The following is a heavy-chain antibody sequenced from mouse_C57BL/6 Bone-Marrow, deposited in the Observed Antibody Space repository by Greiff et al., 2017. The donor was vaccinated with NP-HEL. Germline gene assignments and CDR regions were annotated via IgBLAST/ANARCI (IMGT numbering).Heavy chain of an antibody. V-gene: IGHV1-15*01. J-gene: IGHJ2*01. CDR1: GYTFTDYE. CDR2: IDPETGGT. CDR3: TRGADY. Sequence: QVQLKESGAELVRPGASVTLSCKASGYTFTDYEMHWVKQTPVHGLEWIGAIDPETGGTAYNQKFKGKAILTADKSSSTAYMELRSLTSEDSAVYYCTRGADYGGQGTTHTVSS.